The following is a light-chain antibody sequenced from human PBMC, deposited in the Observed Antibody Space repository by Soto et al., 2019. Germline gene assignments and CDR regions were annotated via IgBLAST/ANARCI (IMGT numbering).Light chain of an antibody. CDR1: QTVTSN. Sequence: EIVMTQSPVTLSVSPGERATLSCRASQTVTSNLAWYQQKPGQPPRLLIYGASTRATGLPARFSGSGSGTEFTLTISSLQSEDGAVYYCQEYDNWPLWTFGQGTKVDIK. CDR2: GAS. J-gene: IGKJ1*01. CDR3: QEYDNWPLWT. V-gene: IGKV3-15*01.